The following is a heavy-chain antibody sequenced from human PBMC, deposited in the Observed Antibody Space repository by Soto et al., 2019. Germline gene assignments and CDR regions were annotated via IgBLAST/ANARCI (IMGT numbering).Heavy chain of an antibody. V-gene: IGHV4-59*08. CDR1: GASISTYY. J-gene: IGHJ5*02. CDR2: IYYTGST. CDR3: ARQLAASWFDP. Sequence: PSETLSLTCSVSGASISTYYWSWIRQPPGKGLEYIGYIYYTGSTNYNPSLKSRVTISVDTSKNQFSLKLSSVTAADTAVYYCARQLAASWFDPWGQGTLVTVSS. D-gene: IGHD6-25*01.